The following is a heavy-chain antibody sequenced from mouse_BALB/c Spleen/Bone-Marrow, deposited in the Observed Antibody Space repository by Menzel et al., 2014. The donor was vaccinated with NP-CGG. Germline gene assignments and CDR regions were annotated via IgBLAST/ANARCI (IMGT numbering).Heavy chain of an antibody. V-gene: IGHV1-84*02. CDR1: GYTFTDYY. J-gene: IGHJ2*01. D-gene: IGHD2-10*02. CDR2: IYPGSGNT. CDR3: AREGYGNSYYFDY. Sequence: LEESGPELVKPGASVKISCKASGYTFTDYYINWVKQKPGQGLEWIGWIYPGSGNTKYNEKFKGKATLTVDTSSSTAYMQLSSLTSEDTAVYFCAREGYGNSYYFDYWGQGTTLTVSS.